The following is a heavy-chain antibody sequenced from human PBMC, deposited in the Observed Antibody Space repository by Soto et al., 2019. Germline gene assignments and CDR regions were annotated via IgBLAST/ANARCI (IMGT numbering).Heavy chain of an antibody. D-gene: IGHD6-13*01. CDR3: AREPLAAAGTRWYYFDY. CDR1: GFTFSSYS. J-gene: IGHJ4*02. Sequence: GGSLRLSCAASGFTFSSYSMNWVRQAPGKGLEWVSSISSSSSYIYYADSVKGRFTISRDNAKNSLYLQMNSLRAEDTAVYYCAREPLAAAGTRWYYFDYWGQGTLVTVSS. CDR2: ISSSSSYI. V-gene: IGHV3-21*01.